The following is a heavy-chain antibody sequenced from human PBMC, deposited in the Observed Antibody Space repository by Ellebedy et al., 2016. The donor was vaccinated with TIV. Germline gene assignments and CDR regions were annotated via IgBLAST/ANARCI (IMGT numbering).Heavy chain of an antibody. CDR1: GFTFSSYW. J-gene: IGHJ4*02. Sequence: GESLKISCAASGFTFSSYWMHWVRQAPGKGLVWVSRINSDGSSTNYADSVKGRFTISRDNAKNTLYLQMNSLRAEDTAVYYCGRGGLLGSADYWGQGTLVTVSS. D-gene: IGHD3-10*01. V-gene: IGHV3-74*01. CDR2: INSDGSST. CDR3: GRGGLLGSADY.